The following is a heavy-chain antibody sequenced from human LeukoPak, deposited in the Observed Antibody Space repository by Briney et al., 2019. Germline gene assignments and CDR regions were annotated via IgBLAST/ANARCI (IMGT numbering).Heavy chain of an antibody. CDR2: IYYSGST. Sequence: SETLSLTCTVSGGSISSSSYYWGWIRQPPGKGLEWIGSIYYSGSTYYNPSLKSRVTISVDTSKNQFSLKLSSVTAADTAVYYCARSAGYCSGGSCYFVFDYWGQGTLVTVSS. CDR1: GGSISSSSYY. CDR3: ARSAGYCSGGSCYFVFDY. V-gene: IGHV4-39*01. D-gene: IGHD2-15*01. J-gene: IGHJ4*02.